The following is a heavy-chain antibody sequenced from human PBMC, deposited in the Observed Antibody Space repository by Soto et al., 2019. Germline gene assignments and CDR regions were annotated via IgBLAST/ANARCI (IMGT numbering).Heavy chain of an antibody. J-gene: IGHJ2*01. CDR2: IYYTGRT. D-gene: IGHD6-6*01. Sequence: QVQLQESGPGLVKPSQTLSLTCTVSGGSISSGSYYWSWIRQHPGKGLEWIGYIYYTGRTYYPPSLRGRVTISVYTSKNQFSLKLSSVTAAETAVYYFARITVRPPDWYFDLWGRGTLVTVSS. V-gene: IGHV4-31*03. CDR3: ARITVRPPDWYFDL. CDR1: GGSISSGSYY.